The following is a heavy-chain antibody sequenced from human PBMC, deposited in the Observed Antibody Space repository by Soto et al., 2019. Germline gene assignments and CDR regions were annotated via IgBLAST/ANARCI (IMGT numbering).Heavy chain of an antibody. D-gene: IGHD2-15*01. J-gene: IGHJ5*02. CDR1: VGTFSSYA. CDR2: IIPIFGTA. V-gene: IGHV1-69*13. Sequence: SVKFTCQASVGTFSSYAISWVRQAPGQGLEWMGGIIPIFGTANYAQKFQGRVTITADESTSTAYMELSSLRSEDTAVYYCARRAYCSRGSCYNNWFDPWGQGNLVTVSS. CDR3: ARRAYCSRGSCYNNWFDP.